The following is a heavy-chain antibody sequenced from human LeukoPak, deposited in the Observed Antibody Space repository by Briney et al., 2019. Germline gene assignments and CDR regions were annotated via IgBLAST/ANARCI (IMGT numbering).Heavy chain of an antibody. D-gene: IGHD3-22*01. CDR1: GGSISSGGYY. V-gene: IGHV4-31*03. CDR2: IYYSGST. Sequence: PSETLSLTCTVSGGSISSGGYYWSWIRQHPGKGLEWIGYIYYSGSTYYNPSLKSRVTISVDTSKNQFSLKLSSVTAADTAVYYCASLRTYYYDSSGYLPGAFDIWGQGTMVTVSS. J-gene: IGHJ3*02. CDR3: ASLRTYYYDSSGYLPGAFDI.